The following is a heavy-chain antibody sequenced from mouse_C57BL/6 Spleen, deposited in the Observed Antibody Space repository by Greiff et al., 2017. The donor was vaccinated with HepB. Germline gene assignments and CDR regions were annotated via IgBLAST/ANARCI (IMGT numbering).Heavy chain of an antibody. CDR1: GFNIKDDY. D-gene: IGHD1-1*01. Sequence: EVQRVESGAELVRPGASVKLSCTASGFNIKDDYMHWVKQRPEQGLEWIGWIDPENGDTEYASKFQGKATITADTSSNTAYLQLSSLTSEDTAVYYCTTSLRGFAYWGQGTLVTVSA. CDR2: IDPENGDT. CDR3: TTSLRGFAY. J-gene: IGHJ3*01. V-gene: IGHV14-4*01.